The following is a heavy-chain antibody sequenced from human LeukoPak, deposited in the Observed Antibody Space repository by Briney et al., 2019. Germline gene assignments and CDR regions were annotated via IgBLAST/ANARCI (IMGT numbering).Heavy chain of an antibody. Sequence: GGSLRLSCAASGITFSNYWLHWVRQAPGKGLVWVSRIDTDGSGTIYADSVKGRFTISRDNAKNTLYLQMTSLRAEDTAVYYCARGGFSSGLDYWGQGILVTVSS. CDR3: ARGGFSSGLDY. CDR1: GITFSNYW. J-gene: IGHJ4*02. CDR2: IDTDGSGT. V-gene: IGHV3-74*01. D-gene: IGHD6-19*01.